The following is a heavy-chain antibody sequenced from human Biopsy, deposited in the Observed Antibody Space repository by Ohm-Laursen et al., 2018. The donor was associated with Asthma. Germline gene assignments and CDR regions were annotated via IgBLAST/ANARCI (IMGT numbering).Heavy chain of an antibody. CDR2: THYSGTT. J-gene: IGHJ3*01. D-gene: IGHD6-13*01. CDR3: ARQKLAAAEGPFDL. V-gene: IGHV4-59*08. Sequence: SETLSLTCTVSGGSIGIYYWGWIRQPPGKGLEYIGYTHYSGTTNTDPSLTGRVTMSVDTSKNQFSLKVTSVTAADTAVYYCARQKLAAAEGPFDLWGQGTMVTVSS. CDR1: GGSIGIYY.